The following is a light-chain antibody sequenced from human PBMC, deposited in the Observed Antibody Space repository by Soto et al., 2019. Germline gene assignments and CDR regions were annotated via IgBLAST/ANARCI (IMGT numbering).Light chain of an antibody. CDR3: AAWDASLNGYV. J-gene: IGLJ1*01. CDR1: SSNIGSNA. Sequence: QSVLTQPPSASGTPGQRVTISCSGSSSNIGSNAVNWYQQLPGTAPKLLIYSNNQRPSGVPDRFSGSKSGTSASLAISGLHSEDEADYYCAAWDASLNGYVFGTGTKVTVL. V-gene: IGLV1-44*01. CDR2: SNN.